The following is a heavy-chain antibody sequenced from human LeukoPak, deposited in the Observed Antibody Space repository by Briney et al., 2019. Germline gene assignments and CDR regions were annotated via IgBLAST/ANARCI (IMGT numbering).Heavy chain of an antibody. V-gene: IGHV1-18*01. Sequence: ASVKVSCKASGYTFTSYGISWVRQAPGQGLEWMGWISAYNGNTNYAQKPQGRVTMTTDTSTSTAYMGLRSLRSDDTAVYYCARPTNLPATFSYYFDYWGQGTLVTVSS. J-gene: IGHJ4*02. CDR2: ISAYNGNT. CDR3: ARPTNLPATFSYYFDY. D-gene: IGHD3-16*01. CDR1: GYTFTSYG.